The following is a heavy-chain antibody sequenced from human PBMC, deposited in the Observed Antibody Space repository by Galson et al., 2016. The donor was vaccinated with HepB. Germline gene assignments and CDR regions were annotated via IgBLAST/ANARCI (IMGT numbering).Heavy chain of an antibody. Sequence: SLRLSCAASGFIFSDYYMSWIRQAPGKGLEWVAYISSSSRYTNRADSVKGRFTFSRDNAKNSLYLQMNSLRAEDTAVYYCARLTLPGICCYFYYWGQGTLVAVSS. CDR2: ISSSSRYT. J-gene: IGHJ4*02. CDR3: ARLTLPGICCYFYY. D-gene: IGHD2-8*01. CDR1: GFIFSDYY. V-gene: IGHV3-11*03.